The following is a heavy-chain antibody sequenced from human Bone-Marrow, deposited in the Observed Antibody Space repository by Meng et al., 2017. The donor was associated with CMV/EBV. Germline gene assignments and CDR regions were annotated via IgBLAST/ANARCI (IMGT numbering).Heavy chain of an antibody. D-gene: IGHD1-26*01. Sequence: ASVKVSCKVSGYTLTELYRHWVRQAPGKGLEWMGGFDPEDGETIYAQKFQGRVTMTEDTSTDTAYMDLSSLRSEDTAVYYCATGFGQWELRGMDVWGQGTTVTVSS. V-gene: IGHV1-24*01. J-gene: IGHJ6*02. CDR3: ATGFGQWELRGMDV. CDR1: GYTLTELY. CDR2: FDPEDGET.